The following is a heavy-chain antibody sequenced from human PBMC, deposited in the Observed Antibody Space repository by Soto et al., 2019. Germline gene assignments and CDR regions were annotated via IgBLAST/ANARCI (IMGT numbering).Heavy chain of an antibody. CDR1: GYTFTSYD. V-gene: IGHV1-8*01. CDR2: MNPVSGDT. J-gene: IGHJ4*02. Sequence: QVQLVQSGAEVKKPGASVKVSCKASGYTFTSYDFNWVRQATGQGPEWLGWMNPVSGDTGYSQKFQGRVTMTSDTXXXXXXXXXXXXXXXXXXXXXXARAPRXXXFDFWGQGTQVTVSS. CDR3: ARAPRXXXFDF.